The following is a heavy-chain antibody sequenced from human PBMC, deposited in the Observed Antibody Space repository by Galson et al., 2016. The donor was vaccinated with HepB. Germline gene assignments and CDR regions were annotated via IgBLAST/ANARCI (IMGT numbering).Heavy chain of an antibody. CDR1: GYTFTSYG. CDR3: AKDLPPDTGMGGFDY. V-gene: IGHV1-18*01. Sequence: SVKVSCKASGYTFTSYGISWVRQAPGQGLEWMGWISAYNGNTNYAQKLQGRVTMTTDTSTSTAYMELRSLRSDDTALYYWAKDLPPDTGMGGFDYWGQGTLVTVAS. D-gene: IGHD5-18*01. CDR2: ISAYNGNT. J-gene: IGHJ4*02.